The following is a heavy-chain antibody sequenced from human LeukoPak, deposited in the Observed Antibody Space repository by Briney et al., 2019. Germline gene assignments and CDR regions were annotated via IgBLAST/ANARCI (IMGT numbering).Heavy chain of an antibody. CDR3: ARGSPGSGWYGGWFDP. J-gene: IGHJ5*02. CDR2: IYTSGST. D-gene: IGHD6-19*01. V-gene: IGHV4-61*02. Sequence: SETLSLTCTVSGDSISSGSYYWNWIRQPAGKGLEWIGRIYTSGSTNYNPSLKSRVTISVDASKNQFSLKLSSVTAADTAVYYCARGSPGSGWYGGWFDPWGQGTLVTVSS. CDR1: GDSISSGSYY.